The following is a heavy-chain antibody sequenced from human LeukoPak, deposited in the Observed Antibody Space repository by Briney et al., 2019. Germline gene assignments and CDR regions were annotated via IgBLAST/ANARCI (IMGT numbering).Heavy chain of an antibody. CDR2: ISGSGDST. V-gene: IGHV3-23*01. CDR3: AKGPWFGES. J-gene: IGHJ5*02. CDR1: GFTFSSYG. D-gene: IGHD3-10*01. Sequence: GGTLRLSCAAFGFTFSSYGMNWVRQAPGKGLEWVSFISGSGDSTAFADAVKGRFTISRDNSKNTLYLQMSSLRAEDTAVYFCAKGPWFGESWGQGTLVTVSS.